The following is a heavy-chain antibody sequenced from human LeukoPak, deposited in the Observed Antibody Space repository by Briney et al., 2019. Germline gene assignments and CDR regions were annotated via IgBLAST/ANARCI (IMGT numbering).Heavy chain of an antibody. CDR1: GYTFTSYA. CDR2: IIPIFGTA. D-gene: IGHD2-15*01. J-gene: IGHJ6*02. CDR3: ARDNSGYCSGGSCYFGGMDV. V-gene: IGHV1-69*13. Sequence: SVKVSCKASGYTFTSYAMHWVRQAPGQRLEWMGGIIPIFGTANYAQKFQGRVTITADESTSTAYMELSSLRSEDTAVYYCARDNSGYCSGGSCYFGGMDVWGQGTTVTVSS.